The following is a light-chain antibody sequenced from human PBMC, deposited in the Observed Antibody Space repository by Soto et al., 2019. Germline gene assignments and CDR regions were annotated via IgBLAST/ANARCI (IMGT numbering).Light chain of an antibody. V-gene: IGLV1-44*01. Sequence: QSVLTQPPSASGTPGQRVTISCSGSSSNIGGNTVNWYQQLPGTAPTLLIYGNDQRPSGVPDRFSGSNTGTSAALAISGLQSEDEADYYCAAWYDSLNAFVFGTGTKLTVL. CDR2: GND. CDR1: SSNIGGNT. CDR3: AAWYDSLNAFV. J-gene: IGLJ1*01.